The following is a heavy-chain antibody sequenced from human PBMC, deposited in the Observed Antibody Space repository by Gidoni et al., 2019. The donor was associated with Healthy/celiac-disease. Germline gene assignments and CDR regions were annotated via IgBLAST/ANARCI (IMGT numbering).Heavy chain of an antibody. J-gene: IGHJ4*02. Sequence: EVQLLESGGGLVQPGGSLRLSCAASGFTVSSYAMSWVRQAPGKGLEWVSAISGSGGSTSSADSVKGRFTISRDNSKNPLYLQMNSLRAEDTAVYYCARNGGAAYNGAYSYWGQGTLVTVSS. CDR1: GFTVSSYA. V-gene: IGHV3-23*01. CDR3: ARNGGAAYNGAYSY. D-gene: IGHD1-1*01. CDR2: ISGSGGST.